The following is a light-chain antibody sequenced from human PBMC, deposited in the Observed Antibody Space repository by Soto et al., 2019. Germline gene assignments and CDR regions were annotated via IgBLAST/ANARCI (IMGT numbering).Light chain of an antibody. CDR2: GAS. Sequence: EIVMTQSPATLSVSPGERATLSCRASQSVSSKLAWYQQKPGQAPRLLIYGASTRATGIPARFSGSGSGTEFTLISSILQSEYFAVYYCQQYNKWYTFGQGTKLEIK. V-gene: IGKV3-15*01. J-gene: IGKJ2*01. CDR3: QQYNKWYT. CDR1: QSVSSK.